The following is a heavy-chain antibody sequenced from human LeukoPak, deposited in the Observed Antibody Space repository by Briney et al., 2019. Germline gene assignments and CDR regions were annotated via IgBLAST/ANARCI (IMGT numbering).Heavy chain of an antibody. CDR3: ARPYYDSSGYHDAFDI. Sequence: SETLSLTCTVSGGSISSYYWSWIRQPPGKGLEWIGYIYYSGSTNYNPSLKSRGTISVDTSKNQFSLKLSSVTAADTAVYYCARPYYDSSGYHDAFDIWDQGTMVTVSS. V-gene: IGHV4-59*01. J-gene: IGHJ3*02. CDR1: GGSISSYY. CDR2: IYYSGST. D-gene: IGHD3-22*01.